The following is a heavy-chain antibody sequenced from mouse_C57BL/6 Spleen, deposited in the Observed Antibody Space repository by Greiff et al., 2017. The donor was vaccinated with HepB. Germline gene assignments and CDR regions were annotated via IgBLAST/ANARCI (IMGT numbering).Heavy chain of an antibody. CDR1: GYTFTSYW. J-gene: IGHJ4*01. CDR3: ARWGDYDSYAMDY. Sequence: VQLQQPGAELVKPGASVKMSCKASGYTFTSYWITWVKQRPGQGLEWIGDIYPGSGSTNYNEKFKSKATLTVDTSSSTAYMQLSSLTSEDSAVYYCARWGDYDSYAMDYWGQGTSVTVSS. CDR2: IYPGSGST. D-gene: IGHD2-4*01. V-gene: IGHV1-55*01.